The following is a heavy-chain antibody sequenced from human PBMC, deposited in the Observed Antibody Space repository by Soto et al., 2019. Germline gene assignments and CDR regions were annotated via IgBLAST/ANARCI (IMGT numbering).Heavy chain of an antibody. Sequence: PGGSLRLSCAASGFTFDDYAMHWVRQAPGKGLEWVSGISWNSGSIGYADSVKGRFTIPRDNAKNSLYLQMNSLRAEDTALYYCAKATGRITIFGVVNYFDYWGQGTLVTVSS. CDR1: GFTFDDYA. CDR2: ISWNSGSI. CDR3: AKATGRITIFGVVNYFDY. D-gene: IGHD3-3*01. J-gene: IGHJ4*02. V-gene: IGHV3-9*01.